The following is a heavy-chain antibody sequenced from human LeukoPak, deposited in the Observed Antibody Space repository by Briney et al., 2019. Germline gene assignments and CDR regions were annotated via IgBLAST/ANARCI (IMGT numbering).Heavy chain of an antibody. CDR1: GFTFSSYS. CDR2: ISSSSSYI. J-gene: IGHJ4*03. Sequence: GGSLRLSCAASGFTFSSYSMNWVRQAPGKGLEWVSSISSSSSYIYYADSVKGRFTISRDNAKNSLYLQMNSLRAEDTAVYYCARFITMIVVAPPVGYFDYWGQGTLVTVSS. CDR3: ARFITMIVVAPPVGYFDY. V-gene: IGHV3-21*01. D-gene: IGHD3-22*01.